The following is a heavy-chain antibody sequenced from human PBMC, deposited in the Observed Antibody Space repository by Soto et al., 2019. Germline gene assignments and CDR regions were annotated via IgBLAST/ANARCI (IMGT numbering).Heavy chain of an antibody. CDR2: ISYDGSNK. D-gene: IGHD3-3*01. J-gene: IGHJ6*02. Sequence: QVQLVESGGGVVQPGRSLRLSCAASGFTFSSYAMHWVRQAPGKGLEWVAVISYDGSNKYYADSVKGRFTISRDNSKNTLYRQMNSLRAEDTAVYYCARGGGGDFWSGYYPLYYYYYYGMDVWGQGTTVTVSS. CDR3: ARGGGGDFWSGYYPLYYYYYYGMDV. CDR1: GFTFSSYA. V-gene: IGHV3-30-3*01.